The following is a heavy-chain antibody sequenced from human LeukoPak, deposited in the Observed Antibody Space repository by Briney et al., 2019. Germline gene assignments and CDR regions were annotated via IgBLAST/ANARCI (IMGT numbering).Heavy chain of an antibody. CDR3: AKGVSSGWEEWWFDP. D-gene: IGHD6-19*01. J-gene: IGHJ5*02. V-gene: IGHV3-9*01. CDR1: GFTFDDYA. Sequence: PGGSLRLSCAASGFTFDDYAMHWVRQAPGKGLEWASGISWNSGSIGYADSVKGRFTISRDNAKNSLYLQMNSLRAEDTALYYCAKGVSSGWEEWWFDPWGQGTLVTVSS. CDR2: ISWNSGSI.